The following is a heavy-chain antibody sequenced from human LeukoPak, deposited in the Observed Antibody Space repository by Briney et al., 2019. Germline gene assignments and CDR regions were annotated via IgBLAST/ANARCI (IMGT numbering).Heavy chain of an antibody. Sequence: GGSLRLSCAASGFTFSSYEMKWVRKAPGKGLEWVSYISSSGSTVYYADSVKGRFTISRDNAKNSLYLQMNSLRAEDTAVDYCARVPRWYVIDYWGQGTLVTVSS. D-gene: IGHD4-23*01. V-gene: IGHV3-48*03. J-gene: IGHJ4*02. CDR2: ISSSGSTV. CDR3: ARVPRWYVIDY. CDR1: GFTFSSYE.